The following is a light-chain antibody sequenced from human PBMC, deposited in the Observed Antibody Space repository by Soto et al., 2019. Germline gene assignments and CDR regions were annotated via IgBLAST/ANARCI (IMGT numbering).Light chain of an antibody. CDR2: GAS. Sequence: EIVMTQSPATLSVSPGERATLSCRASQSVSSNLAWYQQKPDQAPRLISYGASTRATGIPARFSGSGSGTEFTLTISSLQSEDFAVYYYQQDNNWPETFGQGTKLEIK. CDR3: QQDNNWPET. V-gene: IGKV3-15*01. CDR1: QSVSSN. J-gene: IGKJ2*01.